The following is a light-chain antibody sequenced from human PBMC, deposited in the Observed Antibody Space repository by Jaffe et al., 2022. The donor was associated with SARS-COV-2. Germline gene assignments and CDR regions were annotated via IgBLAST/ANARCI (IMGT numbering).Light chain of an antibody. CDR1: GSDIGGHDY. CDR2: EVV. CDR3: SSYAGRNMDVI. V-gene: IGLV2-8*01. Sequence: QSALTQPPSASGSPGQSVTISCTGTGSDIGGHDYVSWYQHHPGKAPKLLIYEVVKRPSGVPHRFSGSRSGDTASLTVAGLQAEDEADYYCSSYAGRNMDVIFGGGTKLTVL. J-gene: IGLJ2*01.